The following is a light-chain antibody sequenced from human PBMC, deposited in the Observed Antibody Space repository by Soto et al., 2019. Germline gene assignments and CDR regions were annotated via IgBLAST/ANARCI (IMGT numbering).Light chain of an antibody. Sequence: EIVLTQSPGTLSLSPGERATLSCRASQSVGSSYLAWYQQKPGQAPRLLIYGASSRATGIPDSFSGSGSGTDFTLTISRLEPEDFAVNYCQQYGDSPPTFGGGSKVEIK. V-gene: IGKV3-20*01. J-gene: IGKJ4*01. CDR3: QQYGDSPPT. CDR2: GAS. CDR1: QSVGSSY.